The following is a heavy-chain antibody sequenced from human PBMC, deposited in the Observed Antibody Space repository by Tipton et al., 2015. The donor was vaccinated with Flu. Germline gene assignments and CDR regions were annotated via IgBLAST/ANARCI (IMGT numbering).Heavy chain of an antibody. J-gene: IGHJ3*02. CDR1: GGSISSSSYY. CDR2: IYYSGST. CDR3: ARELDAFDI. Sequence: TLSLTCTVSGGSISSSSYYWGWIRQPPGKGLEWIGSIYYSGSTNYNPSLKSRVTISVDTSKNQFSLKLSSVTAADTAVYYCARELDAFDIWGQGTMVTVSS. V-gene: IGHV4-39*07.